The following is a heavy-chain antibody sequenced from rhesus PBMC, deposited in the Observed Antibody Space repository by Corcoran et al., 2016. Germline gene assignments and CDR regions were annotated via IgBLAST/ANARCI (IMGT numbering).Heavy chain of an antibody. J-gene: IGHJ4*01. CDR3: TRDRWGGSFDY. CDR2: IRYTGKTI. V-gene: IGHV3-136*01. D-gene: IGHD6-25*01. Sequence: EVQLVESGGGLVQPGGSLRLSCAASGFTFRSYDMSWVRQAPGKGLEWVSYIRYTGKTIYYADSVKGRFTSSRDNAKNSLSIQMSSLRAEETAVYYCTRDRWGGSFDYWGQGVLVTVSS. CDR1: GFTFRSYD.